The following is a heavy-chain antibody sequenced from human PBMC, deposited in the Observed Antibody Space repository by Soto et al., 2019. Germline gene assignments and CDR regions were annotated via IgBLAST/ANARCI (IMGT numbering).Heavy chain of an antibody. J-gene: IGHJ4*02. D-gene: IGHD6-19*01. Sequence: PGGSLRLSCTASGFTFSRHAMTWVRQAPGKGLEWVSYISSSLATIYYADSVRGRFTISRDNAKNSLYLQMNSLRAEDTAVYYCARDDSGWYLGYWGQGTLVTVSS. CDR1: GFTFSRHA. CDR3: ARDDSGWYLGY. CDR2: ISSSLATI. V-gene: IGHV3-48*01.